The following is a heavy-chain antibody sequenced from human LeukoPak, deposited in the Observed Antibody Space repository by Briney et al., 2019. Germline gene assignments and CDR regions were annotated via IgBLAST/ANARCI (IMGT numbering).Heavy chain of an antibody. V-gene: IGHV3-30*04. CDR2: ISSDGSNK. CDR1: GFTFSSYA. D-gene: IGHD6-13*01. J-gene: IGHJ6*04. Sequence: GGSLRLSCAASGFTFSSYAMHWVRQAPGKGLEWVAVISSDGSNKYYADSVKGRFTFSRDNSKNTLYLQMTSLRAEDTAVYYCARVNFAAAAMDVWGKGTTVTVSS. CDR3: ARVNFAAAAMDV.